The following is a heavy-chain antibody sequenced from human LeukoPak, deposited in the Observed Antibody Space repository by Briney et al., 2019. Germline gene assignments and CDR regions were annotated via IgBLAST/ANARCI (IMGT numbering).Heavy chain of an antibody. V-gene: IGHV3-11*01. D-gene: IGHD1-26*01. J-gene: IGHJ6*03. CDR1: GFTFSDYY. CDR2: ISSSGSTI. CDR3: ARERYSGSYYYYYYMDV. Sequence: GGSLRLSCAASGFTFSDYYMSWIRQAPGKGLEWVSYISSSGSTIYYADSVKGRFTISRDNSKNTLYLLMNSLRAEDTAVYYCARERYSGSYYYYYYMDVWGKGTTVTVSS.